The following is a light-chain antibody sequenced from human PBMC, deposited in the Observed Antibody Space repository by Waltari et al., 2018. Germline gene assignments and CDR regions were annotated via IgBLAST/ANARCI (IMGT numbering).Light chain of an antibody. CDR2: GNS. Sequence: QSVLTQPPSVSGAPGQRVTISCTGSSSNIGAGYDVHWYQQLPGTAPKLLIYGNSNLPAGVPDRFSGAKSGTSATLAITGLQAEDEADYYCQSYDSSLSGPVFGGGTKLTVL. V-gene: IGLV1-40*01. J-gene: IGLJ2*01. CDR1: SSNIGAGYD. CDR3: QSYDSSLSGPV.